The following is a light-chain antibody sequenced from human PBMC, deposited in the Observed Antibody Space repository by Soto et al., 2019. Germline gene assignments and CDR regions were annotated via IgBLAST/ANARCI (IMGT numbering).Light chain of an antibody. V-gene: IGKV3-20*01. J-gene: IGKJ3*01. CDR2: GAS. Sequence: EIVLTQSPGTLSLSPGEIATLSCRASHSFSNSNLASYQQKPGHPPRLLIYGASTRATGIPDRFSGSGSETDFTLTISRLXPEDFAVYYCQQYGRSPFTFGPGTTVDI. CDR3: QQYGRSPFT. CDR1: HSFSNSN.